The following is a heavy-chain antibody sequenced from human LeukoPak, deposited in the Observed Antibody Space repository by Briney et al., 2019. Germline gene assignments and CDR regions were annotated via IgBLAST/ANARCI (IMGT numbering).Heavy chain of an antibody. CDR3: TPGAYCSSTSCYPGVTY. V-gene: IGHV3-73*01. Sequence: PGGSLRLSCAASGFTFSGSAMHWVRQASGKGLEWVGRVRSKANSYATAYAASVKGRFTISRDDSKNTAYLQMNSLKTEDTAVYYCTPGAYCSSTSCYPGVTYWGQGTLVTVSS. CDR2: VRSKANSYAT. D-gene: IGHD2-2*01. J-gene: IGHJ4*02. CDR1: GFTFSGSA.